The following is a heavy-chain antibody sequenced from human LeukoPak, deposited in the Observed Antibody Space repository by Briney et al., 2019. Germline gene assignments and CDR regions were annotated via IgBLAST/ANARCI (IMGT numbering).Heavy chain of an antibody. Sequence: GGSLRLSCAASGFTFSSYGMHWVRQAPGKGLEWVAVIWYDGSNKYYADSVKGRFTISRDNSKNTLYLQMNSLRAEDTAVYYCAKDFLDSSGYDYWGQGTLVTVSS. V-gene: IGHV3-33*06. CDR1: GFTFSSYG. CDR3: AKDFLDSSGYDY. D-gene: IGHD3-22*01. J-gene: IGHJ4*02. CDR2: IWYDGSNK.